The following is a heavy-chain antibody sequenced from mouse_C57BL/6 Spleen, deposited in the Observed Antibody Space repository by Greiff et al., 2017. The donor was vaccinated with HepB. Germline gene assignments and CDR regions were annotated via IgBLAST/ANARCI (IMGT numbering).Heavy chain of an antibody. J-gene: IGHJ2*01. D-gene: IGHD2-1*01. CDR1: GYTFTSYW. CDR2: IDPSDSET. CDR3: ARGNYETYYFDY. Sequence: VQLQQPGAELVRPGSSVKLSCKASGYTFTSYWMHWVKQRPIQGLEWIGNIDPSDSETHYNQKFKDKATLTVDKSSSTAYMQLSSLTSEDSAVYYCARGNYETYYFDYWGQGTTLTVSS. V-gene: IGHV1-52*01.